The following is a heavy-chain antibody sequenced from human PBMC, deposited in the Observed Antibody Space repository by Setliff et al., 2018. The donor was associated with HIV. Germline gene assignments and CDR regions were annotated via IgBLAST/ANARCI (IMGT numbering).Heavy chain of an antibody. CDR3: ARAPTLFGVEYYYYFGMDV. D-gene: IGHD3-3*01. V-gene: IGHV1-2*02. Sequence: ASVKVSCKASGYTFTGYYMHWVRQAPGQGLEWMGWINPHSGDTNYAQKFQDRVTMTRDTSVNIAYMQLSRLRSDDTAVYYCARAPTLFGVEYYYYFGMDVWGQGTTVTISS. J-gene: IGHJ6*02. CDR2: INPHSGDT. CDR1: GYTFTGYY.